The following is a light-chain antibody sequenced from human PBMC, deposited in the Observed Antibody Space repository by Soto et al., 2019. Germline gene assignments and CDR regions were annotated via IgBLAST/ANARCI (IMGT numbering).Light chain of an antibody. CDR3: SSYAGSCTLV. CDR2: DVS. V-gene: IGLV2-14*03. CDR1: SSDVGAYDY. Sequence: QSALTQPASVSGSPGQSITISCTGTSSDVGAYDYVSWYQQHPDKPPKLMIYDVSNRPSGVSDRFSGSKSVNTATLTISGLQAEDEADYYCSSYAGSCTLVFGTGTKLTVL. J-gene: IGLJ1*01.